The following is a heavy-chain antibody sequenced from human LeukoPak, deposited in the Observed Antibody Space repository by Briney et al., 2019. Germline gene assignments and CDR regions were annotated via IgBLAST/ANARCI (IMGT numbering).Heavy chain of an antibody. CDR2: IYTSGST. Sequence: SETLSLTCTVSGGSISSGSYYWSWIRQPAGKGLEWIGRIYTSGSTNYDPSLKSRVTISVDTSKNQFSLKLSSVTAADTAVYYCARPTTIDAFDIWGQGTMVTVSS. D-gene: IGHD3-9*01. CDR3: ARPTTIDAFDI. J-gene: IGHJ3*02. CDR1: GGSISSGSYY. V-gene: IGHV4-61*02.